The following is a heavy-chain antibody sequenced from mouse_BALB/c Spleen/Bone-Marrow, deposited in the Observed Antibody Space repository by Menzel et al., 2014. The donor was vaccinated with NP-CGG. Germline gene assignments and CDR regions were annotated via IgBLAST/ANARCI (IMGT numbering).Heavy chain of an antibody. V-gene: IGHV6-6*02. CDR3: TTGFAY. Sequence: EVKVEESGGGLVQPGRSMKLSCVASGFTFSNYWMSWVRQSPEKGLEWVAEIRLKSNNYATHYAESVRGRFTISRDDSKSSVYLQMNNLRAEDTGIYYCTTGFAYWGQGTLVTVSA. J-gene: IGHJ3*01. CDR1: GFTFSNYW. CDR2: IRLKSNNYAT.